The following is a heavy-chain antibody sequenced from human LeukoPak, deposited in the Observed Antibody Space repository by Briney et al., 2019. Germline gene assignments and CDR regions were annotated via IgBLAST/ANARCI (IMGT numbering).Heavy chain of an antibody. CDR1: GFTFSNYW. CDR2: ISSSSSYI. V-gene: IGHV3-21*01. Sequence: PGGSLRLSCAASGFTFSNYWMHWVRQAPGKGLVWVSSISSSSSYIYYADSVKGRFTISRDNAKNSLYLQMNSLRAEDTAVYYCARFKTGEFDYWGQGTLVTVSS. CDR3: ARFKTGEFDY. D-gene: IGHD3-10*01. J-gene: IGHJ4*02.